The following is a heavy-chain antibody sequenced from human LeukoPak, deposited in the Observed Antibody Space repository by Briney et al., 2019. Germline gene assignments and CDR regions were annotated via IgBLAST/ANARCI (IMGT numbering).Heavy chain of an antibody. CDR1: GFTFSSYW. CDR3: ARESGSSWPLYNWFDP. J-gene: IGHJ5*02. V-gene: IGHV3-74*01. D-gene: IGHD6-13*01. CDR2: INSDGSST. Sequence: PGGSLRLSCAASGFTFSSYWMHWVRQAPGKGLVWVSRINSDGSSTSYADSVKGRFTISRDNAKNTLYLQMNSLRAEDTAVYYCARESGSSWPLYNWFDPWGQGTLVTVSS.